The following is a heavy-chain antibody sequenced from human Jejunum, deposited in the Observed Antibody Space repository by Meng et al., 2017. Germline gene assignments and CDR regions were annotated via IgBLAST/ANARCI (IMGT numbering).Heavy chain of an antibody. D-gene: IGHD3-10*01. CDR3: ARENYYGSASYYRDALDL. CDR2: MHYNGRS. Sequence: SETLSLTCTVSVGSITSQFWNWIRQSPGKGLEWIGNMHYNGRSNYNPPLKSRATISIDTSTNQISLKLRSVTATDTAVYYCARENYYGSASYYRDALDLWGQGTMVTVSS. J-gene: IGHJ3*01. V-gene: IGHV4-59*11. CDR1: VGSITSQF.